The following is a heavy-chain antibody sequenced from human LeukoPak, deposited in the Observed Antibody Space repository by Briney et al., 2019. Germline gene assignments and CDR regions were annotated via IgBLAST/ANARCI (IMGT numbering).Heavy chain of an antibody. Sequence: SETLSLTCTVSGGSISSSSYYWGWIRQPPGKGLEWIGSIYYSGSTYYNPSLKSRVTISVDTSKNQFSLKLSSVTAADTAVYYCARVPADYYDSSGSYFDYWGQGTLVTVSS. CDR2: IYYSGST. V-gene: IGHV4-39*07. D-gene: IGHD3-22*01. CDR1: GGSISSSSYY. J-gene: IGHJ4*02. CDR3: ARVPADYYDSSGSYFDY.